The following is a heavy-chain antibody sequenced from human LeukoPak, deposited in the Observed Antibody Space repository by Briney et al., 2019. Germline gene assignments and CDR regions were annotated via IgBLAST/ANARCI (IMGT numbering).Heavy chain of an antibody. Sequence: SGPTLVNPTPPLTLTCTFSGFSLSTSGVGVGWIRQPPGKALEWLALIYWNDDKRYSPSLKSRLTITKDTSKNQVVLTMTNMDPVDTATYYCAYYYDSSGYYYESDYFDYWGQGTLVTVSS. CDR1: GFSLSTSGVG. CDR3: AYYYDSSGYYYESDYFDY. V-gene: IGHV2-5*01. CDR2: IYWNDDK. J-gene: IGHJ4*02. D-gene: IGHD3-22*01.